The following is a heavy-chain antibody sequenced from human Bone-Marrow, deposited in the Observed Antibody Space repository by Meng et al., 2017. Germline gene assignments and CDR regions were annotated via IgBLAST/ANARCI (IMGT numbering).Heavy chain of an antibody. J-gene: IGHJ4*02. Sequence: GESLKISCAGSGFTFSSFTMHWVRQAPGEGLEWVAIMSYDGRNEYYADSVKGRFTISRDNSKNTLYLQMNSLRAEDTAVFYCARCSAPYSGNCYGSDFDYWGQGNLVNGAS. CDR2: MSYDGRNE. V-gene: IGHV3-30*01. CDR3: ARCSAPYSGNCYGSDFDY. D-gene: IGHD1-26*01. CDR1: GFTFSSFT.